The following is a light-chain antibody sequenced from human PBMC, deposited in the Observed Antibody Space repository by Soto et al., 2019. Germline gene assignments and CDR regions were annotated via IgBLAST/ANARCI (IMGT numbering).Light chain of an antibody. V-gene: IGLV2-14*02. CDR2: EGN. CDR1: ISDVGSSNL. Sequence: QSALTQPASVSGSPGQSITISCAGSISDVGSSNLVSWYQQHPGKVPKLIIYEGNRRPSGVSSRFSGSNSGKTASLTISGLQAEDEADYYCSSYTSSSPLVFGTGTKLTVL. J-gene: IGLJ1*01. CDR3: SSYTSSSPLV.